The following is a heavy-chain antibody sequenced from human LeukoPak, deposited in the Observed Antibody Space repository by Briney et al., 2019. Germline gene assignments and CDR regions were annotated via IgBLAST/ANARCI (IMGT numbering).Heavy chain of an antibody. CDR2: IVVGSGNT. CDR1: GFTFTSSA. CDR3: AALELYDSSGYDAFDI. J-gene: IGHJ3*02. V-gene: IGHV1-58*02. Sequence: SVKVSCKASGFTFTSSAMQWVRQARGQRLEWIGWIVVGSGNTNYAQKFQERVTITRDMSTSTAYMELSSLRSEDTAVYYCAALELYDSSGYDAFDIWGQGTMVTVSS. D-gene: IGHD3-22*01.